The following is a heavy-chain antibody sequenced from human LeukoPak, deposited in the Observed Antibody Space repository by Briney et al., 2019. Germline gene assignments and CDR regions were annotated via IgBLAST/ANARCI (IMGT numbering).Heavy chain of an antibody. D-gene: IGHD3-10*01. CDR2: IRSKTYGVTT. Sequence: PGGSLRLSCGASGFTFSDYAMSWFRQAPGKGREGVGFIRSKTYGVTTEYAASVNRRFTTSRDDSKSIAYLQMSSLTTADPAVYYCTRNYRGRFPYSAYWGQGTLLTVSS. CDR1: GFTFSDYA. V-gene: IGHV3-49*03. J-gene: IGHJ4*02. CDR3: TRNYRGRFPYSAY.